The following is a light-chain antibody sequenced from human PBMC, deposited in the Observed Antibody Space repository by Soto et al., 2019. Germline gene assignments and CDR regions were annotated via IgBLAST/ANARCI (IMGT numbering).Light chain of an antibody. J-gene: IGKJ2*01. Sequence: EVVLTQSPGTLSLSPGERATLSCRASQSVSNKYLAWYQQKPGQAPRLLLFGSSDRATGIPDRFSGSGSGTYFTLTISRLEPEDFAVYYCQQYGSSPPYTFGQGTKLEIK. CDR2: GSS. V-gene: IGKV3-20*01. CDR3: QQYGSSPPYT. CDR1: QSVSNKY.